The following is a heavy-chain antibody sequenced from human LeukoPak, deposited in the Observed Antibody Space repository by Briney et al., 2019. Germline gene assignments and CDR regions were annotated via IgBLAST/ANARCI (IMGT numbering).Heavy chain of an antibody. CDR3: ASSVGATPPNYYFDY. J-gene: IGHJ4*02. V-gene: IGHV1-8*01. Sequence: ASVKVSCKASGFTFTSYDINWVRQATGQGLKWMGWMNPNNGNTGYAQKFQGRVTITADRSTSTAYMELSSLRSEDTAVYYCASSVGATPPNYYFDYWGQGTLVTVSS. CDR1: GFTFTSYD. D-gene: IGHD1-26*01. CDR2: MNPNNGNT.